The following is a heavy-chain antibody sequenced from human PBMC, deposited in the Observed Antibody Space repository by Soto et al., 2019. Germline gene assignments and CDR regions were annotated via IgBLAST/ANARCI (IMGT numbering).Heavy chain of an antibody. V-gene: IGHV5-51*01. J-gene: IGHJ4*02. CDR2: IYPGDSET. D-gene: IGHD3-22*01. Sequence: GESLKLFCKGSPVSFIIYWIGWVLYIPGKGVDWMGIIYPGDSETRYSPSFQGQVTISADKSISTAYLQWSSLKASDTAMYYCARPPYYDSSGTGSLGPHFDYWGQGTLVTVSS. CDR3: ARPPYYDSSGTGSLGPHFDY. CDR1: PVSFIIYW.